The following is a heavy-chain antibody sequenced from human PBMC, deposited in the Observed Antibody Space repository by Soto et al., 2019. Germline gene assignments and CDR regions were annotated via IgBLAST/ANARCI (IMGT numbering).Heavy chain of an antibody. V-gene: IGHV3-21*01. D-gene: IGHD5-12*01. CDR3: ARGRVATIKALDY. Sequence: PGGSLRLSCAASGFTFSSYSMNWARQAPGKGLEWVSSISSSSSYIYYADSVKGRFTISRDNAKNSLYLQMNSLRAEDTAVYYCARGRVATIKALDYWGQGTLVTGSS. CDR1: GFTFSSYS. CDR2: ISSSSSYI. J-gene: IGHJ4*02.